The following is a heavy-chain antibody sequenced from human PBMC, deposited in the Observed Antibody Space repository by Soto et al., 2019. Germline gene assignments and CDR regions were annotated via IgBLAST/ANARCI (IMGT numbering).Heavy chain of an antibody. CDR2: IYYSGST. Sequence: SSETLSLTCTVSGGSISSGGYYWSWIRQHPGKGLEWIGYIYYSGSTHYNPSLKSRVTISVDTSKNQFSLKLSSVTAADTAVYYCASLNWDTNYWGQGTLVTVSS. V-gene: IGHV4-31*03. CDR1: GGSISSGGYY. D-gene: IGHD7-27*01. CDR3: ASLNWDTNY. J-gene: IGHJ4*02.